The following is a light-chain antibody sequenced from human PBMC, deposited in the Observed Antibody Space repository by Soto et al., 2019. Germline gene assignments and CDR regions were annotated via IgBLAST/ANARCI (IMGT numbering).Light chain of an antibody. CDR2: DVT. J-gene: IGLJ1*01. Sequence: QSVLTQPASVSGSPGQSITISCTGTGSDVGGFNFVSWYQQHPGKAPKLILYDVTNRPSGVSNRFSGSKSGNTASLTISWLQAEDEAAYHCSSYSGSTTLGYVFGTGTKVTVL. V-gene: IGLV2-14*03. CDR1: GSDVGGFNF. CDR3: SSYSGSTTLGYV.